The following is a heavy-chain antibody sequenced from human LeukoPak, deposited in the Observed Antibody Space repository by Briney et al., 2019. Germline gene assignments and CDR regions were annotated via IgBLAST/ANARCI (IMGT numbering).Heavy chain of an antibody. V-gene: IGHV4-4*08. CDR1: GRTISSNY. J-gene: IGHJ6*02. CDR3: ARLKVVADKNSPCYCGLGV. D-gene: IGHD2-15*01. CDR2: IYNSGST. Sequence: PSETLTLTCTASGRTISSNYLSWIRQPPGKGLEWIADIYNSGSTYYTPSLKGRVAISRDTSKNQLSLQMSTVTAADTAVYYCARLKVVADKNSPCYCGLGVWGQGTTVTVSS.